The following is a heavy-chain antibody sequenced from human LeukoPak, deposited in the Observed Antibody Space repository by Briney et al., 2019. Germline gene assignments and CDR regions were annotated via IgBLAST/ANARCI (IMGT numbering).Heavy chain of an antibody. J-gene: IGHJ4*02. V-gene: IGHV3-23*01. CDR2: ISGSGGDT. D-gene: IGHD1-26*01. CDR1: GFTFSSYA. CDR3: AKGSRRSGRDCDF. Sequence: GGSLRLSCAASGFTFSSYAMTWVRQAPGKGLEWVSTISGSGGDTFYAASVKGRFTISRDNSKNTLYLQMNSLRAEDTALYYCAKGSRRSGRDCDFWGQGSLVTVS.